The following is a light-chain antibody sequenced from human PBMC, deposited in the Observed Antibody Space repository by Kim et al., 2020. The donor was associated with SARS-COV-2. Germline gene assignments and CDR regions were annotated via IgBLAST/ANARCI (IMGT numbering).Light chain of an antibody. J-gene: IGKJ2*01. CDR3: QQYNNWPPRYT. V-gene: IGKV3-15*01. Sequence: CPGERATLSCRASQSGSSNLAWYQPNPGQAPRLLIYGASTRATGIPARFSGSGSGTEFTLTISSLQSEDFAVYYCQQYNNWPPRYTFGQGTKLEI. CDR1: QSGSSN. CDR2: GAS.